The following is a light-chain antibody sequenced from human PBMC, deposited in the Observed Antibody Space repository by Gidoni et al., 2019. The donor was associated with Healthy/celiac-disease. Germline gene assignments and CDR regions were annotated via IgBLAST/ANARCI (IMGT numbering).Light chain of an antibody. CDR2: DVS. CDR3: SSYTSSSTLDVV. J-gene: IGLJ2*01. V-gene: IGLV2-14*03. CDR1: SSDVGGYNY. Sequence: QSALTQPASVSGSPGQSTTISCPGTSSDVGGYNYVSWYQQHPGKAPKLMIYDVSNRPSGVSNRFSGSKSGNTASLTIAGLQAEDEADYYCSSYTSSSTLDVVFGGGTKLTVL.